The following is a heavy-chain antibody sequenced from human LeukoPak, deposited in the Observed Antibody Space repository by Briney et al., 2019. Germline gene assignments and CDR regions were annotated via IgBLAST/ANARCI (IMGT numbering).Heavy chain of an antibody. V-gene: IGHV4-4*02. J-gene: IGHJ4*02. D-gene: IGHD5-24*01. CDR3: ALGYNDIWEL. CDR1: SGSISSSTW. Sequence: SETLSLTCAVSSGSISSSTWWSWVRQPPGQGLEWIGEINHSGSTHYTPSLKSRVTISVDTSDNKFSLKMISVTAADAAVYYCALGYNDIWELWGRGTLVTVSS. CDR2: INHSGST.